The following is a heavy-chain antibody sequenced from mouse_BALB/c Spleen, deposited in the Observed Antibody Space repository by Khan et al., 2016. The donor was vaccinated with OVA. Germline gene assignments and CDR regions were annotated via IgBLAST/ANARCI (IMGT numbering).Heavy chain of an antibody. D-gene: IGHD1-1*01. CDR3: GRSATDYYTVDY. V-gene: IGHV1S136*01. CDR2: IYPYNDDT. J-gene: IGHJ4*01. CDR1: GFTFADYV. Sequence: VQLQQSGPELVKPGASVRMSCKASGFTFADYVMHWVRQKPGQGLEWIGYIYPYNDDTESTARFKGQATLTLDKSSSTAYMNFTSLTSADSAVYYCGRSATDYYTVDYWGQGTSVTVSS.